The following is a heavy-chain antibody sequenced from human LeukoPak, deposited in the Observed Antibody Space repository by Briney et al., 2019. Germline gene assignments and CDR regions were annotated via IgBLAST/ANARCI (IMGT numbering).Heavy chain of an antibody. CDR1: GGSIINNY. CDR3: ARGYAAGYSRGYEHYYYYMDV. D-gene: IGHD6-25*01. J-gene: IGHJ6*03. Sequence: PSETLSLTCTVSGGSIINNYWAWIRQPAGNGLEWIGRVYSGGATNYNPSLRSRVTMSVNTSKNQVSLILSSVTAADTAVYFCARGYAAGYSRGYEHYYYYMDVWGKGTTVTVSS. CDR2: VYSGGAT. V-gene: IGHV4-4*07.